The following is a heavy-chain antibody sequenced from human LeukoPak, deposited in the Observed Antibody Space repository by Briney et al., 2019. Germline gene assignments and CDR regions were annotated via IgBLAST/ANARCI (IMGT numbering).Heavy chain of an antibody. J-gene: IGHJ4*02. V-gene: IGHV3-30*04. Sequence: PGRSLRLSCAASGFTFSSYAIHWVRQAPGKGLEWVAHMRYDGSNEYYADSVKGRFTISRDNSKNTLYLQLNSLKTEDTAVYYCTKGSGYGDHHVDYWGQGTLVTVSS. CDR3: TKGSGYGDHHVDY. CDR1: GFTFSSYA. D-gene: IGHD4-17*01. CDR2: MRYDGSNE.